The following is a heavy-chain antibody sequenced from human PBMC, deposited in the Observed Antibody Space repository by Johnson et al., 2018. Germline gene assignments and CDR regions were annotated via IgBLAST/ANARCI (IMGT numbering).Heavy chain of an antibody. J-gene: IGHJ4*02. D-gene: IGHD6-19*01. CDR2: INTGNGNT. Sequence: QVQLVQSGAEVKKPGASVKVSCKASGYIFTNYPIHWVRQAPGQRLEWMGWINTGNGNTKCSQKFQDRVTITRDTSASTPNMELGSLRFEGTAVYYCTRRRYSRGWHPFDFWGQGTLVTVSS. CDR3: TRRRYSRGWHPFDF. V-gene: IGHV1-3*04. CDR1: GYIFTNYP.